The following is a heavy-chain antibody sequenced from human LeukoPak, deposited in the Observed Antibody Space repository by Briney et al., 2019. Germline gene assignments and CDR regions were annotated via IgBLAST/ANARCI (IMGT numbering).Heavy chain of an antibody. V-gene: IGHV3-48*04. J-gene: IGHJ4*02. CDR1: GFIFSSYG. Sequence: GGSLRLSCAASGFIFSSYGMNWVRQAPGKGLEWVSYISGSGTTIYYADSVKGRFTISRDNAKYSLHLQMDSLRADDTAVYSCARAGPGSWTFDSWGPGTLVTVSS. CDR3: ARAGPGSWTFDS. CDR2: ISGSGTTI. D-gene: IGHD3-10*01.